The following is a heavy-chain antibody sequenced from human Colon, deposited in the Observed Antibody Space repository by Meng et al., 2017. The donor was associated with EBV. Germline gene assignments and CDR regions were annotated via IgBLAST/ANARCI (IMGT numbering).Heavy chain of an antibody. Sequence: QAHPQESVPGLVQPSVTLSITCTASGCSIGSYYCSWSRQTPGKRLEWIGYIYYSGSTNYNPSLKSRVTISVDTSKNQFSLKLSSVTAADTAVYYCARHFINWFDPWGQGTLVTVSS. V-gene: IGHV4-59*08. CDR3: ARHFINWFDP. J-gene: IGHJ5*02. CDR2: IYYSGST. CDR1: GCSIGSYY.